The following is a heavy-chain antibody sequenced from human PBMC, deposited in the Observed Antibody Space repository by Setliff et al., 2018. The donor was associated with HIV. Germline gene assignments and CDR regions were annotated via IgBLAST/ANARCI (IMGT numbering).Heavy chain of an antibody. D-gene: IGHD1-26*01. CDR3: TRRRRAPGIEDLEAY. CDR1: GYNFNNYW. J-gene: IGHJ4*02. Sequence: GESLKISCQASGYNFNNYWIGWVRQMPGKGLEWIGVIYPGDFVTRYGPSFQGQVFISADRSITTAYLQWDSLKASDTAMYYCTRRRRAPGIEDLEAYWGQGTLVTVSS. V-gene: IGHV5-51*01. CDR2: IYPGDFVT.